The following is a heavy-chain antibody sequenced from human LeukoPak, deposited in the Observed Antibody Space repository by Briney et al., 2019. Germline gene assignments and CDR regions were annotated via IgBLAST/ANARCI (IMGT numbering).Heavy chain of an antibody. CDR2: ISSSGGTI. CDR1: GFTFSSYW. CDR3: AREARWVDY. Sequence: PGGSLRLSCAASGFTFSSYWMTWIRQAPGKGLEWVSYISSSGGTIYYADSVKGRFTISRDNAKNSLYLQMNNLRVEDTAVYYCAREARWVDYWGQGTLVTVSS. J-gene: IGHJ4*02. D-gene: IGHD3-16*01. V-gene: IGHV3-11*01.